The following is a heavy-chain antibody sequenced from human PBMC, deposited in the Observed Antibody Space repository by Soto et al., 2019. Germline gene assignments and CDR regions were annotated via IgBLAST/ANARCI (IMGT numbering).Heavy chain of an antibody. J-gene: IGHJ5*02. D-gene: IGHD3-22*01. V-gene: IGHV3-30-3*01. CDR3: ARGLVVVVTQAWFDP. CDR1: GFTFSNYA. CDR2: ISSDGHHK. Sequence: QVQLMESGGGVVQPGRSLRLSCAASGFTFSNYAMHWVRQPPGRGLEWVAVISSDGHHKYYADSVKGRFTISRDNSKDTLYLQMNSLRPEDTAVYFCARGLVVVVTQAWFDPWGQGTLVTVSS.